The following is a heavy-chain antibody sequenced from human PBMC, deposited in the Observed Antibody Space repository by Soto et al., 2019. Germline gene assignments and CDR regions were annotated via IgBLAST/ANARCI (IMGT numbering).Heavy chain of an antibody. CDR3: ASSSLYGMDG. J-gene: IGHJ6*04. V-gene: IGHV4-30-4*01. CDR2: IYYSGNT. Sequence: SETLCLTCSVSGGSISRGYYSWSWIRQPPGKGLEWIGNIYYSGNTYYNPSLKSRLIISIDTSKNQFSLKVVSVTAADTVVYYCASSSLYGMDGWGKGTTVIASS. CDR1: GGSISRGYYS.